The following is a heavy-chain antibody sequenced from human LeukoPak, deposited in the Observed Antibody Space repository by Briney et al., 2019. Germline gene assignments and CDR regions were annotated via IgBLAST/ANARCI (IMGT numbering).Heavy chain of an antibody. D-gene: IGHD5-24*01. CDR2: INAGNGNT. CDR1: GYTFTSYA. CDR3: ARGEMATAGGIDY. V-gene: IGHV1-3*01. J-gene: IGHJ4*02. Sequence: ASVKVSCKASGYTFTSYAMHWVRQAPGQRLEWMGWINAGNGNTKYSQKFQGRVTITRGTSASTAYMELSSLRSEDTAVYYCARGEMATAGGIDYWGQGTLVTVSS.